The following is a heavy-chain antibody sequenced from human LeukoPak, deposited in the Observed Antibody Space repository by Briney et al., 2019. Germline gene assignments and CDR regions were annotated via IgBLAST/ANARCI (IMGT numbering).Heavy chain of an antibody. D-gene: IGHD2-15*01. CDR3: AKVVSGGNCYQSDY. CDR2: VSVSGDTT. V-gene: IGHV3-23*01. Sequence: GGSLRLSCVASGFTFSSYAMNWVRQAPGKGLEWGSVVSVSGDTTYFADSVKGRFTISRDNSKNTLYLQMNSLRADDTAIYYCAKVVSGGNCYQSDYWGQGTLVTVSS. CDR1: GFTFSSYA. J-gene: IGHJ4*02.